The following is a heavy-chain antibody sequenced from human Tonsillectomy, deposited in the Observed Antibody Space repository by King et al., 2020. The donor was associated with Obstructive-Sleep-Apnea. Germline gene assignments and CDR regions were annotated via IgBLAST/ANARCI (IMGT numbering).Heavy chain of an antibody. Sequence: QLQESGPGLVKPSQTLSLTCTVSGDSISSGGYYWSWIRQHPGKGLEWSGYIFFSGSTYYNPALKSRVTISVDTSKNQFSLKLSSVTAADTAVYYCARVSKLGAVLFFDYWGQGTLVTVSS. CDR1: GDSISSGGYY. J-gene: IGHJ4*02. CDR3: ARVSKLGAVLFFDY. D-gene: IGHD4/OR15-4a*01. CDR2: IFFSGST. V-gene: IGHV4-31*03.